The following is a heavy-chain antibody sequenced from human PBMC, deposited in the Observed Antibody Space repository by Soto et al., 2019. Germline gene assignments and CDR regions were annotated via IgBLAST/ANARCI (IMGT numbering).Heavy chain of an antibody. CDR3: ARSPGYCSTTRCYGRGFAMDV. Sequence: QVQLVEFGGGLVQPGRSLRLSCAASRFTFSNYAMHWVRQAPGKGLQWVALISFDGSTKYYADSVKGRFTISRDNSKTTLYLQMNSLRAEDTAVYYCARSPGYCSTTRCYGRGFAMDVWGQGTTVTVSS. J-gene: IGHJ6*02. CDR1: RFTFSNYA. D-gene: IGHD2-2*01. V-gene: IGHV3-30-3*01. CDR2: ISFDGSTK.